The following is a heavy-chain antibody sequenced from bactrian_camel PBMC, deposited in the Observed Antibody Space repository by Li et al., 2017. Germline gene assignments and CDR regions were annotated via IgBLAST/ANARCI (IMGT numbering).Heavy chain of an antibody. V-gene: IGHV3S53*01. CDR1: GYSYSNVC. Sequence: HVQLVESGGGSVQAGGSLRLSCAGSGYSYSNVCMAWFRQAPGKEREGVASLFTGGITYYSDSVKGRFTISQGNDANILYLQMDRLKPEDTSVYYCAGDFFPECKRAEQALNFGYSSGQGTQVTVS. J-gene: IGHJ4*01. D-gene: IGHD1*01. CDR2: LFTGGIT.